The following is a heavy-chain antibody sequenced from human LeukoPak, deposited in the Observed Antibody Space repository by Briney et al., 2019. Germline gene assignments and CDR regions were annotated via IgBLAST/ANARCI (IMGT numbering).Heavy chain of an antibody. D-gene: IGHD3-10*01. CDR3: ARGGIRGILLPVDY. CDR1: GFTFSSYE. CDR2: ISSSGSTI. Sequence: GGSLRLSCAASGFTFSSYEMNCVRQAPGKGLEWVSYISSSGSTIYYADSVKGRFTISRDNAKNSLYLQMNTLRVEDTAIYYCARGGIRGILLPVDYWGQGTLVTVSS. J-gene: IGHJ4*02. V-gene: IGHV3-48*03.